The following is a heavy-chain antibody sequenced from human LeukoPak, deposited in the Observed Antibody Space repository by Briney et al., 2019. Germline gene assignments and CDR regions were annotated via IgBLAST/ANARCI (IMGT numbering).Heavy chain of an antibody. D-gene: IGHD6-13*01. CDR3: ARDLYSSSST. CDR1: GFTFSSYA. CDR2: IYSGGST. V-gene: IGHV3-53*01. J-gene: IGHJ4*02. Sequence: PGGSLRLSCAASGFTFSSYAMSWVRQAPGKGLEWVSVIYSGGSTYYADSVKGRFTISRDNSKNTLYLQMNSLRAEDTAVYYCARDLYSSSSTWGQGTLVTVSS.